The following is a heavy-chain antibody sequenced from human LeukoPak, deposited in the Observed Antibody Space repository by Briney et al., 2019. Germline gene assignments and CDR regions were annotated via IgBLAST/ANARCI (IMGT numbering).Heavy chain of an antibody. V-gene: IGHV3-23*01. CDR2: INDYGGRT. CDR1: GFTFSSYA. CDR3: AKGGLNHDISH. J-gene: IGHJ4*02. Sequence: GGSLRLSCAASGFTFSSYAMSWVRQAPGKGLEWVSGINDYGGRTYYAYSVSGRFIISREYYKHTLYLQMNSLRAEDTAVYYCAKGGLNHDISHWGQGTLVTVSS. D-gene: IGHD3-9*01.